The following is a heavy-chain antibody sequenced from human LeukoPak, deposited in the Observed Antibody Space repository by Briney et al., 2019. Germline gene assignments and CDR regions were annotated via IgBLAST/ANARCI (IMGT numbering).Heavy chain of an antibody. J-gene: IGHJ4*02. Sequence: ASVKVPCKAPGYTFTSYDINWVRQATGQGLEWMGWMNPNSGNTGYAQKFQGRVTITRNTSISTAYMELSSLRSEDTAVYYCARGPKNAGYYFDYWGQGTLVTVSS. CDR2: MNPNSGNT. CDR3: ARGPKNAGYYFDY. CDR1: GYTFTSYD. V-gene: IGHV1-8*03. D-gene: IGHD1-1*01.